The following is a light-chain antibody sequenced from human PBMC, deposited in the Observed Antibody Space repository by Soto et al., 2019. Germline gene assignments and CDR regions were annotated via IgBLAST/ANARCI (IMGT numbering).Light chain of an antibody. Sequence: DIHMTQSPSTLSASGGDRVSINCRASQSISSWLAWYQQKPGKAPQLLIYDASNSDSGVPSRLSGSGSGTEFSLTISNLQPDDSATYYCQQYETYWTFGQGTKVDI. CDR3: QQYETYWT. J-gene: IGKJ1*01. CDR1: QSISSW. CDR2: DAS. V-gene: IGKV1-5*01.